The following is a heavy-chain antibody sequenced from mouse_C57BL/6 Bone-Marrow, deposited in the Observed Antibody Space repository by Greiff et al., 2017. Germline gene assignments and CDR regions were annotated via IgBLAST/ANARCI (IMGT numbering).Heavy chain of an antibody. D-gene: IGHD1-1*01. V-gene: IGHV1-59*01. CDR2: IDPSDSYT. Sequence: VQLQQPGAELVRPGTSVKLSCKASGYTFTSYWMHWVKQRPGQGLEWIGVIDPSDSYTNYNQKFKGKATLTVDTSSSTAYMQLSSLTSEDSAVYYCARWDYYGSSYGAYWGQGTLVTVSA. CDR3: ARWDYYGSSYGAY. CDR1: GYTFTSYW. J-gene: IGHJ3*01.